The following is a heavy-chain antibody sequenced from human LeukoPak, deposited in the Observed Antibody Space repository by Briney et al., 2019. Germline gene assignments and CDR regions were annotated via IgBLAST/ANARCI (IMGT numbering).Heavy chain of an antibody. J-gene: IGHJ6*03. CDR2: ISWNSFSI. CDR1: GFTFDDYA. D-gene: IGHD3-10*01. V-gene: IGHV3-9*01. CDR3: AKSSGNYLNYYYYMDV. Sequence: PGRSLRLSCAASGFTFDDYAMHWVRQAPGKGLEWVSGISWNSFSIGHADSVKGRFTISRDNAKNSLYLQMNSLRAEDTALYYCAKSSGNYLNYYYYMDVWGKGTTVTISS.